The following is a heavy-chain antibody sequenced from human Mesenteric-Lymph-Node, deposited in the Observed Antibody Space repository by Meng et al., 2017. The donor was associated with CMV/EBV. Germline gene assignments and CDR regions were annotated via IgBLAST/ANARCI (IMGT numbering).Heavy chain of an antibody. CDR1: GFTFGGYS. J-gene: IGHJ6*02. CDR3: ARDHSSSYCGGDHCASWPYMTGIYYYTMDV. D-gene: IGHD2-21*01. V-gene: IGHV3-21*01. CDR2: ISTSSSYT. Sequence: GESLKISCESSGFTFGGYSMNWVRQAPGKGLEWVSSISTSSSYTYYADSVKGRFTISRDNAKNSLFLQMSSLRAEDTAVYYCARDHSSSYCGGDHCASWPYMTGIYYYTMDVWGRGTTVTVSS.